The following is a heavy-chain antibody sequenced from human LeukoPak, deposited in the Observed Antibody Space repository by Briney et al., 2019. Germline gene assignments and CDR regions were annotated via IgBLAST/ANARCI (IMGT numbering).Heavy chain of an antibody. CDR1: GFTFSNYA. Sequence: GGSLRLSCAASGFTFSNYAITWVRQAPGKGLEWVSSISSSSSYIYYADSVKGRFTISRDNAKNSLYLQMNSLRAEDTAVYYCARLYDGSAYHADHFDYWGQGTLVIVSS. D-gene: IGHD3-22*01. V-gene: IGHV3-21*01. CDR3: ARLYDGSAYHADHFDY. J-gene: IGHJ4*02. CDR2: ISSSSSYI.